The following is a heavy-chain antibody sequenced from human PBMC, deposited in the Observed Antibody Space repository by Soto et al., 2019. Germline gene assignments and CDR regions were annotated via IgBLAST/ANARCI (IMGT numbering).Heavy chain of an antibody. CDR3: ARDPSTINKLIGVWFDP. Sequence: SVKVSCKASGDTFGRFTINWVLQAPGQGLEWMGGIKPISDITNYAQRFQGRVTFTADASTSTVYLELSSLRSEDTAMYYCARDPSTINKLIGVWFDPWGQGTPVTVSS. CDR1: GDTFGRFT. D-gene: IGHD4-4*01. J-gene: IGHJ5*02. V-gene: IGHV1-69*13. CDR2: IKPISDIT.